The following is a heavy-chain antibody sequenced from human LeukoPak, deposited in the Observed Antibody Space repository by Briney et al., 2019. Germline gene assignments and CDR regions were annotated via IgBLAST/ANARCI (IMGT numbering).Heavy chain of an antibody. D-gene: IGHD3-16*01. Sequence: GGSLRLSCAASGFTFSSFAMSWVRQAPGKGLEWVSVIYSGGSTYYADSVKGRFTISRDNSKNTLYLQMNSLRAEDTAVYYCARDLGQPYYYGMDVWGQGTTVTVSS. V-gene: IGHV3-66*01. J-gene: IGHJ6*02. CDR2: IYSGGST. CDR3: ARDLGQPYYYGMDV. CDR1: GFTFSSFA.